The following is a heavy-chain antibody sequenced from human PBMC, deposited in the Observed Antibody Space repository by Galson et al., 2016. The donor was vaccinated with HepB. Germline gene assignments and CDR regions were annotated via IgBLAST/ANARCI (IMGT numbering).Heavy chain of an antibody. V-gene: IGHV3-23*01. CDR2: ISDGGGNT. CDR1: GFTFSNYV. Sequence: SLRLSCAASGFTFSNYVMTWVRQAPGKGLEWVSGISDGGGNTDYADSVKGRFTISRDNFKNTLYLQMNSLRADDTALYFCAKFYGSGIYYYFYMDVWGEGTTVTVSS. CDR3: AKFYGSGIYYYFYMDV. D-gene: IGHD2-15*01. J-gene: IGHJ6*03.